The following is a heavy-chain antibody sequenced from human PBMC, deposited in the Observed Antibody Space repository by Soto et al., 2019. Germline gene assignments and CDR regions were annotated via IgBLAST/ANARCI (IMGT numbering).Heavy chain of an antibody. CDR2: IVVGSGNT. V-gene: IGHV1-58*01. CDR3: AADGSGSRNDYYFDY. J-gene: IGHJ4*02. Sequence: SVKVSCKASGFTFTSSAVQWVRQARGQRLEWIGWIVVGSGNTNYAQKFQERVTITRDMSTSTAYMELSSLRSEDTAVYYCAADGSGSRNDYYFDYWGRGTQVTVSS. CDR1: GFTFTSSA. D-gene: IGHD3-10*01.